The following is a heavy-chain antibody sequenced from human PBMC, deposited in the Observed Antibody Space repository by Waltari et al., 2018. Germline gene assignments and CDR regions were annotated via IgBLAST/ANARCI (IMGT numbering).Heavy chain of an antibody. D-gene: IGHD7-27*01. CDR3: ASPWGSDYYYYMDV. Sequence: EVQLVESGGGLVKPGGSLSLSCAASGFPFSSSSMHWVHRAPGKGLEWVSSISSSSSYIYYADSVKGRFTISRDNAKNSLYLQMNSLRAEDTAVYYCASPWGSDYYYYMDVWGKGTTVTVSS. V-gene: IGHV3-21*01. CDR1: GFPFSSSS. J-gene: IGHJ6*03. CDR2: ISSSSSYI.